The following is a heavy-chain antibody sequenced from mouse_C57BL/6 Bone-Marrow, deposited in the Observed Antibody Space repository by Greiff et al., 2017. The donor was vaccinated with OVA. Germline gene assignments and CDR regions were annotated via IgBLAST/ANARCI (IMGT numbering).Heavy chain of an antibody. J-gene: IGHJ3*01. CDR2: ISSGGSYT. D-gene: IGHD2-4*01. V-gene: IGHV5-6*01. CDR3: ARPFYDYDWFAY. CDR1: GFTFSSYG. Sequence: EVQLMESGGDLVKPGGSLKLSCAASGFTFSSYGMSWVRQTPDKRLEWVATISSGGSYTYYPDSVKGRFTISRDNAKNTLYLQMSSLKSEDTAMYYCARPFYDYDWFAYWGQGTLVTVSA.